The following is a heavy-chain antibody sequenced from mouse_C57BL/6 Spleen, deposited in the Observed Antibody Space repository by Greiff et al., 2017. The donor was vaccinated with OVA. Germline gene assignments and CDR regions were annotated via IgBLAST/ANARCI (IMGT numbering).Heavy chain of an antibody. CDR1: GYAFSSSW. D-gene: IGHD2-3*01. V-gene: IGHV1-82*01. Sequence: QVQLQQSGPELVKPGASVKISCKASGYAFSSSWMNWVKQRPGKGLEWIGRIYPGDGDTNYNGKFKGKATLTADKSSSTAYMQLSSLTSEDSAVYFCARSEADGYYGDYWGQGTTLTVSS. J-gene: IGHJ2*01. CDR2: IYPGDGDT. CDR3: ARSEADGYYGDY.